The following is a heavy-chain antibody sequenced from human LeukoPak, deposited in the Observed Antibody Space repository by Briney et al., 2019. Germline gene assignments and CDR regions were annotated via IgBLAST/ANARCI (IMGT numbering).Heavy chain of an antibody. D-gene: IGHD2-2*01. CDR2: ISGSGGST. J-gene: IGHJ3*02. V-gene: IGHV3-23*01. CDR3: AKGGNIVVVPAAVVLRFLEWPHHDAFDI. Sequence: PGGSLRLSCAASGFTFSSYSMNWVRQAPGKGLEWVSAISGSGGSTYYADSVKGRFTISRDNSKNTLYLQMNSLRAEDTAVYYCAKGGNIVVVPAAVVLRFLEWPHHDAFDIWGQGTMVTVSS. CDR1: GFTFSSYS.